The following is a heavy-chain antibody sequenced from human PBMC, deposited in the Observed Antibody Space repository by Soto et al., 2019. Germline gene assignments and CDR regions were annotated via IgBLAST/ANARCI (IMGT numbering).Heavy chain of an antibody. Sequence: QVQLQQWGAGLLKPSETLSLTCAVYGGSFSGYYWSCIRQPPGKGLELIGEINHSGSTNYNPSLKSRVTISVDTSKNQFSLKLSSVTAADTAVYYCARRLSVAAFDWYFDLWGRGTLVTVSS. V-gene: IGHV4-34*01. D-gene: IGHD6-19*01. CDR1: GGSFSGYY. CDR2: INHSGST. J-gene: IGHJ2*01. CDR3: ARRLSVAAFDWYFDL.